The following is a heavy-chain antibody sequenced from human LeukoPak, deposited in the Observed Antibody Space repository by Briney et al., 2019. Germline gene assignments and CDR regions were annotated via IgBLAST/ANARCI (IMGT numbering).Heavy chain of an antibody. CDR3: ARGISSGWYEPLDY. Sequence: SETLSLTCAVYGGSFSGYYWSWIRQPPGKGLEWIGEINHSGSTNYNPSLKSRVTISVDTSKNQFSLKLSSVTAADTAVYYCARGISSGWYEPLDYWGQGTLVTVSS. V-gene: IGHV4-34*01. CDR1: GGSFSGYY. J-gene: IGHJ4*02. CDR2: INHSGST. D-gene: IGHD6-19*01.